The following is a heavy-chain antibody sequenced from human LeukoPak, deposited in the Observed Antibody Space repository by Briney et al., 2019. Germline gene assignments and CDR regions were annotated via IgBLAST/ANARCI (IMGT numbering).Heavy chain of an antibody. CDR1: GFTFSSYG. D-gene: IGHD5-24*01. CDR2: ISYDGSNK. CDR3: AKARDGWEFDY. Sequence: PGRSLRLSCAASGFTFSSYGMHWVRQAPGKELEWVAVISYDGSNKYYADSVKGRFTISRDNSKNTLYLQMNSLRAEDTAVYYCAKARDGWEFDYWGQGTLVTVSS. J-gene: IGHJ4*02. V-gene: IGHV3-30*18.